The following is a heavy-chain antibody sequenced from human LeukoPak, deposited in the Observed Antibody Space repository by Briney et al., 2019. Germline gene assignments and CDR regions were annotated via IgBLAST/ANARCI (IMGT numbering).Heavy chain of an antibody. J-gene: IGHJ2*01. CDR1: GCSISSSSYY. CDR2: IYYSGST. Sequence: SETLSLTCTVSGCSISSSSYYWGWIRQPPGKGLEWIGGIYYSGSTYYNPSLKSRVTISVDTSKNQFSLKLSSVTAADTAVYYCARVVTPSSVLWYFDLWGRGTLVTVSS. D-gene: IGHD4-23*01. V-gene: IGHV4-39*01. CDR3: ARVVTPSSVLWYFDL.